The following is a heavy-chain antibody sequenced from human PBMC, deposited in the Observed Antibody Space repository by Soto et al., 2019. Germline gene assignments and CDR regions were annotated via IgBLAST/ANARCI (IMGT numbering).Heavy chain of an antibody. CDR2: VYSSGGT. CDR3: ARGQRFSDWFDP. CDR1: GGSMSGFY. J-gene: IGHJ5*02. D-gene: IGHD3-3*01. Sequence: KTSETLSLTCTVSGGSMSGFYWTWIRQPAGKGLEWIGRVYSSGGTHYSPSLKSRVTISLDTSKNQFSLRLLSVTDADTAVYFCARGQRFSDWFDPWGQGTLVTVSS. V-gene: IGHV4-4*07.